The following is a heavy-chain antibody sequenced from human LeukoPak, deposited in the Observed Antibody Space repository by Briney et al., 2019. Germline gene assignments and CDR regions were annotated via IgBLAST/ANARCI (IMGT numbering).Heavy chain of an antibody. D-gene: IGHD3-10*01. J-gene: IGHJ3*02. V-gene: IGHV4-39*07. Sequence: SETLSLTCTVSGGSISSSSYYWGWIRQPPGKGLEWIGEVNRSGSTNYNPSLKSRVTISADMSKNQFSLTLSSVAAADTAVYYCAITAGELISDFDIWGQGTMVTVSS. CDR3: AITAGELISDFDI. CDR2: VNRSGST. CDR1: GGSISSSSYY.